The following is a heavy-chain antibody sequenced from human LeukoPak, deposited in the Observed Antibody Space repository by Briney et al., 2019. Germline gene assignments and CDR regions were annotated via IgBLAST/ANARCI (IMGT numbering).Heavy chain of an antibody. V-gene: IGHV3-48*01. Sequence: GGPLSLSCAASEFTLRTYSMIWLRQAPGRGREGISYISIGSSRTYYPDSVKGRFTISRDNAKNTLYLQMNSLRVEDTAVYYCARDGRADYWGQGTLVTVSS. CDR3: ARDGRADY. CDR1: EFTLRTYS. D-gene: IGHD3/OR15-3a*01. J-gene: IGHJ4*02. CDR2: ISIGSSRT.